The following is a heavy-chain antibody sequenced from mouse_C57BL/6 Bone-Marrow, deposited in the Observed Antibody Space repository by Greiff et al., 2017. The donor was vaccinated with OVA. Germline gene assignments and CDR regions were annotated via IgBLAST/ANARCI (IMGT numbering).Heavy chain of an antibody. D-gene: IGHD6-2*01. Sequence: QVQLKQPGAELVKPGASVKMSCKASGYTFTSYWITWVKQRPGQGLEWIGDIYPGSGSTNYNEKFKSKATLTADKSSSTAYMQLSSLTSEDSAVYFCARPSLAWFAYWGQGTLVTVSA. V-gene: IGHV1-55*01. CDR1: GYTFTSYW. CDR2: IYPGSGST. CDR3: ARPSLAWFAY. J-gene: IGHJ3*01.